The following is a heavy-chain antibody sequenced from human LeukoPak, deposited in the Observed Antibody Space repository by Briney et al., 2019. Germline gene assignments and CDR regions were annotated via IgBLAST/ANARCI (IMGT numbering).Heavy chain of an antibody. CDR3: AKDQGSGYYAYYFDY. CDR1: GFTFSNYS. CDR2: ISVSGGSA. Sequence: GGSLRLSCAASGFTFSNYSMSWVRQAAGKGLEWVSGISVSGGSAYYPDSVNGRFTISRDNSNNTLYLKTPSLRAEDTAIYYCAKDQGSGYYAYYFDYWGQGTLVTVSS. D-gene: IGHD3-3*01. V-gene: IGHV3-23*01. J-gene: IGHJ4*02.